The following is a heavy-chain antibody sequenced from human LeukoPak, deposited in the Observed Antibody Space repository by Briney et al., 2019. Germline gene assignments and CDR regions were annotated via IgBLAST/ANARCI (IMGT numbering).Heavy chain of an antibody. CDR2: ISHDAKST. CDR1: GFTFSSYG. CDR3: AKDGTSYYYIYY. J-gene: IGHJ4*02. Sequence: GGSLRLSCATSGFTFSSYGMHWVRQVPGKGLEWVTVISHDAKSTYHVDSVKGRFTISRDNSKNTLYLQMNSLRGDDTAVYYCAKDGTSYYYIYYWGQGTLVTVSS. V-gene: IGHV3-30*18. D-gene: IGHD2/OR15-2a*01.